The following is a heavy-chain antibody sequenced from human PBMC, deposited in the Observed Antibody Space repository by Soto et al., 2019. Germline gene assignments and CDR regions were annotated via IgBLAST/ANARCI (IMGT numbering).Heavy chain of an antibody. Sequence: PGESLKISCTGFGYTFTTFWISWMRQMPGKGLGWMGRIDPGDTYATYSPAFQGHVTISADKATSTAYLQWSSLKASDTAMYFCARIYCTTTTCDSWFDPWGQGTLVTVSS. CDR1: GYTFTTFW. CDR2: IDPGDTYA. V-gene: IGHV5-10-1*01. D-gene: IGHD2-2*01. J-gene: IGHJ5*02. CDR3: ARIYCTTTTCDSWFDP.